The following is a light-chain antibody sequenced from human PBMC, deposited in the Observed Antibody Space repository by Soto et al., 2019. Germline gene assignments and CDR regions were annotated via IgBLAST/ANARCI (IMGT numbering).Light chain of an antibody. Sequence: EIVMTQSPATLSVSPGERATLSCRASQSITINLAWYQQRPGQAPRLLIHGASTRATGFPDRFSGSGSGTEFTLTISSLQSEDFAVYYCQQYNSWPYTFGQGTILEI. CDR1: QSITIN. CDR3: QQYNSWPYT. V-gene: IGKV3-15*01. CDR2: GAS. J-gene: IGKJ2*01.